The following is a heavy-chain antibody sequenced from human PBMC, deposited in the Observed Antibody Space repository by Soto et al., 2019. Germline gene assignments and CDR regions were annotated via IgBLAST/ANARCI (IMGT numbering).Heavy chain of an antibody. CDR3: ARAGLGDGSDY. Sequence: QVQLQESGPGLVKPSETLSLTCTVSGGSVSSGSYYWSWIRQPPGKGLEWIGYIYYSGSTNYNPSLKSRVPISVDTSKNQFSLKLSSVTAADTAVYYCARAGLGDGSDYWGQGTLVTVSS. V-gene: IGHV4-61*01. CDR1: GGSVSSGSYY. D-gene: IGHD1-26*01. J-gene: IGHJ4*02. CDR2: IYYSGST.